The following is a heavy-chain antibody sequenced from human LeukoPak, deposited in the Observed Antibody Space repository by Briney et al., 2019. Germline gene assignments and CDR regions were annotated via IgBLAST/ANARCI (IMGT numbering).Heavy chain of an antibody. CDR1: GLKFTQAW. CDR2: IKSMSDGGTT. V-gene: IGHV3-15*05. Sequence: GESLRLSCGASGLKFTQAWMSWVRQAPGKGLEWVGRIKSMSDGGTTDYGAAVKGRFTISRDDSKQMSFLQMKSLKAEDTAVYYCSTDSSGSKYWGQGTLVTVSS. CDR3: STDSSGSKY. J-gene: IGHJ4*02. D-gene: IGHD6-19*01.